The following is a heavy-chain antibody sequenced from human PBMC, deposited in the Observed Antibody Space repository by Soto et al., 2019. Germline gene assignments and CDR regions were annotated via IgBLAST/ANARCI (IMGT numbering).Heavy chain of an antibody. CDR1: GFTFSDYY. V-gene: IGHV3-11*01. D-gene: IGHD6-13*01. Sequence: GGSLSLSWAASGFTFSDYYMSWIRQAPGKGLEWVSYISSSGSTIYYADSVKGRFTISRDNAKNSLYLQMNSLRAEDTAVYYCARDQQMDFLRKYGSEVWGQGTTVTVSS. CDR3: ARDQQMDFLRKYGSEV. J-gene: IGHJ6*02. CDR2: ISSSGSTI.